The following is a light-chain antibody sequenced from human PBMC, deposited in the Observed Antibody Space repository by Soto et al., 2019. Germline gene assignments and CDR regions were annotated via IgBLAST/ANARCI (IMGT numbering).Light chain of an antibody. CDR1: QTISTY. CDR2: AAS. CDR3: QQRDGIPYT. J-gene: IGKJ2*01. Sequence: DIQMTPSPSSLSASVGDRVTITCRASQTISTYLNWYQQEPGKAPKLLIYAASSLQSGVPSRFSDSGSGTDFTLTISSLQPEDFAAYYCQQRDGIPYTVGQGTKLEIK. V-gene: IGKV1-39*01.